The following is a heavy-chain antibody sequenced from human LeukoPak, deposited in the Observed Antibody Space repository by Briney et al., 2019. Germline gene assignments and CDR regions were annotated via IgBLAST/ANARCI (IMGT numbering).Heavy chain of an antibody. Sequence: PGGSLRLSCAASGFTFSSYDMNWVRQAPGKGLEWVSYISSSGSTIYYADSVKGRFTISRDNAKNSLYLQMNSLRAEDTAVYYCARRYCSSTSCLFDYWGQGTLVTVSS. V-gene: IGHV3-48*03. CDR1: GFTFSSYD. D-gene: IGHD2-2*01. CDR2: ISSSGSTI. J-gene: IGHJ4*02. CDR3: ARRYCSSTSCLFDY.